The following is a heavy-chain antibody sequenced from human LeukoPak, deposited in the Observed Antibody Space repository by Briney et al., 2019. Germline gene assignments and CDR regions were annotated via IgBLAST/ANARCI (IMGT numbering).Heavy chain of an antibody. CDR2: ISAYNGNT. D-gene: IGHD6-19*01. CDR3: AREATIAVAGFDY. V-gene: IGHV1-18*01. Sequence: ASVKVSCKASGYTFTGYNMHWVRQAPGQGLEWMGWISAYNGNTNYAQKLQGRVTMATDTSTSTAYMELRSLRSDDTAVYYCAREATIAVAGFDYWGQGTLVTVSS. J-gene: IGHJ4*02. CDR1: GYTFTGYN.